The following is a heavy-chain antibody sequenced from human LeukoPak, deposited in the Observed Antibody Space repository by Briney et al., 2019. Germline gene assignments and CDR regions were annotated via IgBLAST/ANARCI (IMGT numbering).Heavy chain of an antibody. CDR2: IVPIYDVT. CDR3: ARIYYGSGSPDGY. Sequence: SVKVSCKASAISFTSYAISWVRQAPGQGLEWMGAIVPIYDVTNYAQTFRGRVTMTADESTSTAYMELSSLTSEDTAMYYCARIYYGSGSPDGYWGQGTLVTVSS. J-gene: IGHJ4*02. D-gene: IGHD3-10*01. V-gene: IGHV1-69*01. CDR1: AISFTSYA.